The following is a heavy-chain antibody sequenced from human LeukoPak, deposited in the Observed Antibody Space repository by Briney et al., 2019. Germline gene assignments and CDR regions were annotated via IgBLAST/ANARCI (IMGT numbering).Heavy chain of an antibody. CDR2: ISYDGTNK. D-gene: IGHD3-3*01. Sequence: GGSLRLSCAASGFTFNNYGMDWVRQAPGKGLEWVAVISYDGTNKYYADSVKGRFTISGDNAKNTLYLQMKSLRAEDTAVYYCAKDKDFWSGYYRGVPYYYGMDVWGQGTTVTVSS. J-gene: IGHJ6*02. CDR1: GFTFNNYG. CDR3: AKDKDFWSGYYRGVPYYYGMDV. V-gene: IGHV3-30*18.